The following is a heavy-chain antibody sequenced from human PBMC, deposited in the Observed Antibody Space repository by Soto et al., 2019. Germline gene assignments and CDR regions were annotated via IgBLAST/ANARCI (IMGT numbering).Heavy chain of an antibody. Sequence: VGSLRLSCAASGFTFSSYSMNWVRQAPGKGLEWVSSISSSSSYIYYADSVKGRFTISRDNAKNSLYLQMNSLRAEGTAVYYCARGKVAAKPYYFDYWGQGTLVTVSS. V-gene: IGHV3-21*01. CDR2: ISSSSSYI. D-gene: IGHD2-15*01. J-gene: IGHJ4*02. CDR1: GFTFSSYS. CDR3: ARGKVAAKPYYFDY.